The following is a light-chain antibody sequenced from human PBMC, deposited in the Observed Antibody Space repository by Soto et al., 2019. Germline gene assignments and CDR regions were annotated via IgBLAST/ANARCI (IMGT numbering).Light chain of an antibody. J-gene: IGKJ4*01. CDR3: QQLSLYPLT. Sequence: IQLTQSPSFLSASVGDRVTITCRASQGIRSYLAWYQQKPGKVPNLLIYDAATLQSGVPSRFSGSGSGTEFTLTISSLQPEDFXTYYCQQLSLYPLTFGGGTKVEIK. CDR2: DAA. V-gene: IGKV1-9*01. CDR1: QGIRSY.